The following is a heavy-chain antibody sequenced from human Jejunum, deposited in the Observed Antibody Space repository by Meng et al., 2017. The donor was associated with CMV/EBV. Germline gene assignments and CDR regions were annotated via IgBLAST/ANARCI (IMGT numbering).Heavy chain of an antibody. V-gene: IGHV3-74*01. CDR1: GFTFRRYW. CDR2: INSDGSST. CDR3: ARVGGGYANYYFDF. D-gene: IGHD5-12*01. J-gene: IGHJ4*02. Sequence: SGFTFRRYWMHWVRQVPGKGPVWVSRINSDGSSTSYADSVKGRFTISRDNAKNTLYLQMDSLRAEDTAVYYCARVGGGYANYYFDFWGQGTLVTVSS.